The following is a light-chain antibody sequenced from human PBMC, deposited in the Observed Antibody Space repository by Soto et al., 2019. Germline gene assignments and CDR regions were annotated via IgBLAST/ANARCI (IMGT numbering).Light chain of an antibody. Sequence: DIQMTQSPSTLSASVGDGVTITCRASQSIGSWLAWYQQKPGKAPKLLIYKATNLQSGVPSRFSRSGSGTDFSLTISSLQPVDSATYYCQQYNDFQYTFGQGTKLEI. CDR2: KAT. J-gene: IGKJ2*01. CDR1: QSIGSW. CDR3: QQYNDFQYT. V-gene: IGKV1-5*03.